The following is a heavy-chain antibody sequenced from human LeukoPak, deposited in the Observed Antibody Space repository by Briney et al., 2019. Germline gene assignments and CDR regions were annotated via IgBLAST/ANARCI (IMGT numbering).Heavy chain of an antibody. CDR3: AKTSWGSYSSGYID. CDR2: SNT. CDR1: GFTFSKYG. Sequence: GGSLRLSCAASGFTFSKYGMSWVRQAPGKGPEWVSASNTYYADSVKGRFTISRDNSRNILYVQMNSLRAEDTAVYYCAKTSWGSYSSGYIDWGQGTLVTVSA. D-gene: IGHD3-22*01. V-gene: IGHV3-23*01. J-gene: IGHJ4*02.